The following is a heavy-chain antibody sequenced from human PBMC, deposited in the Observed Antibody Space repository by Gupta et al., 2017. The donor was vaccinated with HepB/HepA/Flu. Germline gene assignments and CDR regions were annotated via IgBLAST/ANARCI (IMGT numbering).Heavy chain of an antibody. J-gene: IGHJ4*02. CDR3: ARGVGVVPAARGFDY. Sequence: QVQLQQWGAGLLKPSETLSLTCAVYGGSFSGYYWSWIRQPPGKGLEWIGEINHSGSTNYNPSLKSRVTISVDTSKNQFSLKLSSVTAADTAVYYCARGVGVVPAARGFDYWGQGTLVTVSS. V-gene: IGHV4-34*01. D-gene: IGHD2-2*01. CDR1: GGSFSGYY. CDR2: INHSGST.